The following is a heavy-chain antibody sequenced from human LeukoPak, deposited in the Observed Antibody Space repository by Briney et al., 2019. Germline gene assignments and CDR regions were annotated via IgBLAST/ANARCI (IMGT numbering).Heavy chain of an antibody. V-gene: IGHV1-46*01. CDR1: GYTFTSYY. J-gene: IGHJ4*02. D-gene: IGHD4-11*01. Sequence: ASVKVSCKASGYTFTSYYMHWVRQAPGQGLEWMGIINPSGDSTSYAQKSQGRVTMTRDMSTSTVYMELSSLRSEDTAVYYCAASYSNYYGDWGQGTLVTVSS. CDR3: AASYSNYYGD. CDR2: INPSGDST.